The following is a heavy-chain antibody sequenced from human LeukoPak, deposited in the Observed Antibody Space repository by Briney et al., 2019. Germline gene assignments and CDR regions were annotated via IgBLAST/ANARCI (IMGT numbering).Heavy chain of an antibody. CDR2: VYPGNSDT. CDR3: ARGATTHDY. J-gene: IGHJ4*02. CDR1: GYSFTSYW. D-gene: IGHD1-1*01. V-gene: IGHV5-51*01. Sequence: GESLKISCKGFGYSFTSYWIAWVRQMPGMGLELMGAVYPGNSDTRYSPSFQGQVTISADRSISTAYLQCGSLKASDTAMYYCARGATTHDYWGQGTLVTVSS.